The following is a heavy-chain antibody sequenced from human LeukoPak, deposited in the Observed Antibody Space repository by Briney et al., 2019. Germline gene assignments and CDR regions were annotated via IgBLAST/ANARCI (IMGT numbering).Heavy chain of an antibody. D-gene: IGHD2-15*01. J-gene: IGHJ5*02. CDR1: GDSISSYY. CDR3: ARDVDATSGWFDP. Sequence: SETLSLTCTVSGDSISSYYWSWIRQPPGKGLEWIGYIYYSGSTTYNPSLKSRVTISVDTSKNQFSLRLSSVTAADTAVYYCARDVDATSGWFDPWGQGTLVTVSS. V-gene: IGHV4-59*01. CDR2: IYYSGST.